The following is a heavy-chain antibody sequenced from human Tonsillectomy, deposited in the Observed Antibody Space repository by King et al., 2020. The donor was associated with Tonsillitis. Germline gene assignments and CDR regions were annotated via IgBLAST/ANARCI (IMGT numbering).Heavy chain of an antibody. CDR1: GLHISNNY. V-gene: IGHV3-53*01. Sequence: VQLVESGGRLVQPGGSLRLSCAASGLHISNNYMSWVRQAPGKGLEWLSVLYRGGSIYYADSVKGRFIISRDIANYTLYLQMNSLRAEDTAVYYCATLSSFDYWGQGTLVTVSS. J-gene: IGHJ4*02. CDR2: LYRGGSI. D-gene: IGHD3-16*02. CDR3: ATLSSFDY.